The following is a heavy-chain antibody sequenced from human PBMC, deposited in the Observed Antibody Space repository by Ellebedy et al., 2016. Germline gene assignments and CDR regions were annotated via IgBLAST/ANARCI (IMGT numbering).Heavy chain of an antibody. J-gene: IGHJ6*02. Sequence: GGSLRLSCAASGFTFSSYAMHWVRQAPGKGLEWVAVISYDGTYKYYADSVKGRFTISRDNSKNTLHLQMNSLRAEDTAVYYCASLQSYCISCELDVWGQGTTVTVSS. D-gene: IGHD2-2*01. CDR3: ASLQSYCISCELDV. V-gene: IGHV3-30-3*01. CDR2: ISYDGTYK. CDR1: GFTFSSYA.